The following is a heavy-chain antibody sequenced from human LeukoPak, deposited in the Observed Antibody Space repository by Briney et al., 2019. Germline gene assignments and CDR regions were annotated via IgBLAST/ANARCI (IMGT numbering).Heavy chain of an antibody. CDR3: TRSPRDGYHDAFDV. CDR2: IYPGDSET. Sequence: GESLKISCKGSGYSFTTYWIAWVRQMPGEGLEWMGIIYPGDSETRCSPSFQGHVTISADKSITTAYLQWGSLEASDTAMYYCTRSPRDGYHDAFDVWGQGTMVTVSS. V-gene: IGHV5-51*01. CDR1: GYSFTTYW. J-gene: IGHJ3*01. D-gene: IGHD5-24*01.